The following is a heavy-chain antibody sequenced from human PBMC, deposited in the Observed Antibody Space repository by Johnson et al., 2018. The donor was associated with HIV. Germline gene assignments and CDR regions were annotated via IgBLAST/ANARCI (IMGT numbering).Heavy chain of an antibody. D-gene: IGHD6-13*01. Sequence: VQLVESGGVLVQPGGSLRLSCAASGFTFSSYEMNWVRQAPGKGLEWVSGINWNGGSTGYADSVKGRFTISRDNARKSLYLHMNSLRAEDTAVYYCAREGGGAAAAGTSDAFDIWGQGTMVTVSS. CDR1: GFTFSSYE. CDR2: INWNGGST. CDR3: AREGGGAAAAGTSDAFDI. J-gene: IGHJ3*02. V-gene: IGHV3-20*04.